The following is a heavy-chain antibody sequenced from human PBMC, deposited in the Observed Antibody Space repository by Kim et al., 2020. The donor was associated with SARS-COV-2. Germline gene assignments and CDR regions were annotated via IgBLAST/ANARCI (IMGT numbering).Heavy chain of an antibody. V-gene: IGHV4-59*08. J-gene: IGHJ3*02. CDR3: AREVWPPDDAFDI. D-gene: IGHD2-21*01. CDR2: IYYSGST. CDR1: GGSISSYY. Sequence: SETLSLTCTVSGGSISSYYWSWIRQPPGKGLEWIGYIYYSGSTNYNPSLKSRVTISVDTSKNQFSLKLSSVTAADTAVYYCAREVWPPDDAFDIWGQGT.